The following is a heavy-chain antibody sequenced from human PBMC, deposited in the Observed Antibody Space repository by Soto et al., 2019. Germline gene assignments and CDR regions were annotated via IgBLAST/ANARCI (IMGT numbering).Heavy chain of an antibody. V-gene: IGHV3-23*01. CDR3: AKPSHEKSSFPAPNWFDP. Sequence: GGSLRLSCVASGFTFSGYAMSWVRQAPGKGLQWVSAIRDTGGYTYYADSVKGRFTISRDNSKSTLFLQMDSLTADDSALYYCAKPSHEKSSFPAPNWFDPWGQGTLVTVSS. CDR2: IRDTGGYT. CDR1: GFTFSGYA. D-gene: IGHD2-2*01. J-gene: IGHJ5*02.